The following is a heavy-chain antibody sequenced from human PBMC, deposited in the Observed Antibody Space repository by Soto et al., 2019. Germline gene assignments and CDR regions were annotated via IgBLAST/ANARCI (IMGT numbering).Heavy chain of an antibody. CDR2: ISSSSSYI. D-gene: IGHD6-13*01. CDR3: ARDVAAAGTGLEDY. CDR1: GFTFSSYS. J-gene: IGHJ4*02. Sequence: GGSLRLSCAASGFTFSSYSMNWVRQAPGKGLEWVSSISSSSSYIYYADSVKGRFTISRDNAKNSLYLQMNSLRAEDTAVYYCARDVAAAGTGLEDYWGQGTLVSVSS. V-gene: IGHV3-21*01.